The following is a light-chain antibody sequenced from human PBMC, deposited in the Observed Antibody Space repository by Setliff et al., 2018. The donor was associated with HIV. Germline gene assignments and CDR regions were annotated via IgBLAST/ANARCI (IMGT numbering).Light chain of an antibody. CDR2: EVN. J-gene: IGLJ1*01. CDR3: SSYTSISTYV. CDR1: SSDVGSYNR. Sequence: QSALTQPPSVSGSPGQSVTISCTGTSSDVGSYNRVFWYQQPPGTAPKLMIYEVNNRPSGVPDRFSGSKSGNTAPLTISGPQAEDEADYYCSSYTSISTYVFGTGTKVTVL. V-gene: IGLV2-18*02.